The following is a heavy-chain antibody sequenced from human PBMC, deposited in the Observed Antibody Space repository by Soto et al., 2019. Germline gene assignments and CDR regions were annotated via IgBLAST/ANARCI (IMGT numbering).Heavy chain of an antibody. CDR3: TSEKGWRQSPLDS. CDR1: GFIFINAW. Sequence: GWSLRLSCASSGFIFINAWMSWVRQAPGKGLEWVGRIKSKSSGGTTDYAAPVEGRVTITRDDSKSILYLQMTSLTVEDTAVYFCTSEKGWRQSPLDSWGQGALVTVSS. D-gene: IGHD4-4*01. CDR2: IKSKSSGGTT. J-gene: IGHJ5*01. V-gene: IGHV3-15*01.